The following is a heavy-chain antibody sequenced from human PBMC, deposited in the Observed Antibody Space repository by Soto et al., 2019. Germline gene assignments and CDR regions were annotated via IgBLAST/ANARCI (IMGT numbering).Heavy chain of an antibody. CDR1: GGTFSSYA. CDR3: ARVTIQYRLDP. J-gene: IGHJ5*02. CDR2: INAGNGNT. V-gene: IGHV1-3*01. D-gene: IGHD3-9*01. Sequence: ASVKVSCKASGGTFSSYAISWVRQAPGQGLEWMGGINAGNGNTKYSQKFQGRVTITRDTSASTAYMELSSLRSEDTAVYYCARVTIQYRLDPWGQGTLVTVSS.